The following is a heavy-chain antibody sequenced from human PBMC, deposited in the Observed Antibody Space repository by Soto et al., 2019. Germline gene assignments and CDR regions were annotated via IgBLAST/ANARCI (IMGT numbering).Heavy chain of an antibody. Sequence: QVQLQESGPGLVKPSETLSLTCTVAGGSLTDHYWNWFRQSPGKGLHWIGYVYYSGGTNYNPSLKSRVTMSVDTSKSQFSLNLRSVTAADTAVYYCARGNDWKSSTFYIWGQGTMFSVSS. CDR2: VYYSGGT. J-gene: IGHJ3*02. D-gene: IGHD2-21*01. CDR1: GGSLTDHY. CDR3: ARGNDWKSSTFYI. V-gene: IGHV4-59*11.